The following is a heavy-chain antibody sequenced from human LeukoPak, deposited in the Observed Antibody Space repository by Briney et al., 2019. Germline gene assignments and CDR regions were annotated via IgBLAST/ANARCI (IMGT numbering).Heavy chain of an antibody. CDR2: ISAYNGNT. Sequence: ASVKVSCKASGYTFTSYGISWVRQAPGQGLEWMRWISAYNGNTNYAQKLQGRVTMTTDTSTSTAYMELRSLRSDDTAVYYCARDWARYCSSTSCSGDYWGQGTLVTVSS. CDR1: GYTFTSYG. V-gene: IGHV1-18*01. J-gene: IGHJ4*02. CDR3: ARDWARYCSSTSCSGDY. D-gene: IGHD2-2*01.